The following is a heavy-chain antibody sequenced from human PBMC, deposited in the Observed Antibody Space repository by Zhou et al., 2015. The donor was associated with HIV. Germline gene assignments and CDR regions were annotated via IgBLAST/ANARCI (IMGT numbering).Heavy chain of an antibody. V-gene: IGHV1-69*02. Sequence: QVQLVQSGAEVKKPGSSVKVSCKASGGTFSSYTISWVRQAPGQGLEWMGRIIPILGIANYAQKFQGRVTITADKSTSTAYMELSSLRSEDTAVYYCARGWLHGDFPRNWFDPWGQGTLVTVSS. CDR3: ARGWLHGDFPRNWFDP. J-gene: IGHJ5*02. D-gene: IGHD5-12*01. CDR1: GGTFSSYT. CDR2: IIPILGIA.